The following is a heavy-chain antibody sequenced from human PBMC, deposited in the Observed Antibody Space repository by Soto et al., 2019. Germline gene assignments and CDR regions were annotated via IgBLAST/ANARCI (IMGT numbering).Heavy chain of an antibody. CDR1: GYTFTSYD. D-gene: IGHD3-3*01. CDR3: ARGQRFLEWLSEYYYYGMDV. CDR2: MNPNGGNT. Sequence: ASVKVSCKASGYTFTSYDINWVRQATGQGLEWMGWMNPNGGNTGYAQKFQGRVTMTRNTSISTAYMELSSLRSEDTAVYYCARGQRFLEWLSEYYYYGMDVWGQGTTVTVSS. V-gene: IGHV1-8*01. J-gene: IGHJ6*02.